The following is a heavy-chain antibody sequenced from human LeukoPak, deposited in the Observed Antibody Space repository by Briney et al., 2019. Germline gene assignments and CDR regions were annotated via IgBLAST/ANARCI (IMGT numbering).Heavy chain of an antibody. D-gene: IGHD2-2*01. Sequence: SETLSLTCTVSGGSISSYYWSWIRQPPGKGLEWIGYIYYSVTNYNPSLQSRVTLSVDTSKNQFYLSLSSVTAADTAIYYCARYRAFDIWGQGTMVTVSS. CDR3: ARYRAFDI. CDR2: IYYSVT. V-gene: IGHV4-59*01. J-gene: IGHJ3*02. CDR1: GGSISSYY.